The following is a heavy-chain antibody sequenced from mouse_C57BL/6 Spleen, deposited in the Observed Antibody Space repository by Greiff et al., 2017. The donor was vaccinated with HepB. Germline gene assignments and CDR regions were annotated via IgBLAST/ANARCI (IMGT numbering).Heavy chain of an antibody. V-gene: IGHV1-82*01. CDR3: AREDGSSYPFDY. CDR2: IYPGDGDT. D-gene: IGHD1-1*01. Sequence: QVQLQQSGPELVKPGASVKISCKASGYAFSSSWMNWVKQRPGKGLEWIGRIYPGDGDTNYNGKFKGKATLTADKSSSTAYMQLSSLTSEDSAVYFCAREDGSSYPFDYWGQGTTLTVSS. J-gene: IGHJ2*01. CDR1: GYAFSSSW.